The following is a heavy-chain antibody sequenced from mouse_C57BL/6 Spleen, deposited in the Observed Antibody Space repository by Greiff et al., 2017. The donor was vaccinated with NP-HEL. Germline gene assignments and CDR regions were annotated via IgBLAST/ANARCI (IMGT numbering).Heavy chain of an antibody. Sequence: QVQLQQPGAELVRPGSSVKLSCKASGYTFTSYWMDWVKQRPGQGLEWIGNIYPSDSETHYNQKFKDKATLTVDKSSSTAYMQLSSLTSEDSAVYYCASRGIYYGNPAWFAYWGQGTLVTVSA. V-gene: IGHV1-61*01. CDR1: GYTFTSYW. J-gene: IGHJ3*01. D-gene: IGHD2-1*01. CDR3: ASRGIYYGNPAWFAY. CDR2: IYPSDSET.